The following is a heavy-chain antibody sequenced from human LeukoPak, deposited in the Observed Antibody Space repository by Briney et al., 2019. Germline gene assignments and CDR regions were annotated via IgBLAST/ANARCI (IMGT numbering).Heavy chain of an antibody. Sequence: GGSLRLSWAASGFTFSSYAMHWVSQAPGKGLEWVAVISYDGSNKYYADSVKGRFTISRDNSKNTLYLQMNSLRAEDTAVYYCARGDYYDSSGYYYPAGYYFDYWGQGTLVTVSS. D-gene: IGHD3-22*01. CDR1: GFTFSSYA. J-gene: IGHJ4*02. CDR2: ISYDGSNK. V-gene: IGHV3-30-3*01. CDR3: ARGDYYDSSGYYYPAGYYFDY.